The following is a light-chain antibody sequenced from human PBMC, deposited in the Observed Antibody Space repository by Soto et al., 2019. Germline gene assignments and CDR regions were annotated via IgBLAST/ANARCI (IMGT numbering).Light chain of an antibody. V-gene: IGLV2-14*03. CDR1: SSDIGSYKH. CDR3: SSYANSQSYR. J-gene: IGLJ1*01. Sequence: QSALTQPASVSVAPAQSITNSCRGTSSDIGSYKHVDWYQQFPGKSPKLMIHAVSDRPSGVVERFSGSKSSTTASLTISGLQTEDVADYFCSSYANSQSYRFGTGTKVPV. CDR2: AVS.